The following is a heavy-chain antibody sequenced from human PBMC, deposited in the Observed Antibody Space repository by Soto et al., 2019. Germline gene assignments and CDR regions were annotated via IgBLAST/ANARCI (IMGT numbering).Heavy chain of an antibody. V-gene: IGHV5-10-1*01. J-gene: IGHJ6*02. CDR3: ARLPQRHIVVVTATLTYGMDV. Sequence: GESLKISCKGSGYSFTSYWISWVRQMPGKGLEWMGRIDPSDSYTNYSPSFQGHVTISADKSISTAYLQWSSLKASDTAMYYCARLPQRHIVVVTATLTYGMDVWGQGNTVTVSS. CDR2: IDPSDSYT. CDR1: GYSFTSYW. D-gene: IGHD2-21*02.